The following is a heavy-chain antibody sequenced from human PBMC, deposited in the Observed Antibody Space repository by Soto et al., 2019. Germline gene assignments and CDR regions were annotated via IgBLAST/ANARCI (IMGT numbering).Heavy chain of an antibody. V-gene: IGHV3-21*01. J-gene: IGHJ1*01. D-gene: IGHD6-13*01. Sequence: PGGSLKLGCAASGFTFSSYTMHWVRQAPGKGLEWVSSISTGSSYIYYADSLKGRFTISRDNAGNSLYLQMNSLRAEDTAVYYCAREMKQLVQEGFLQHWGQGALVTVSS. CDR1: GFTFSSYT. CDR2: ISTGSSYI. CDR3: AREMKQLVQEGFLQH.